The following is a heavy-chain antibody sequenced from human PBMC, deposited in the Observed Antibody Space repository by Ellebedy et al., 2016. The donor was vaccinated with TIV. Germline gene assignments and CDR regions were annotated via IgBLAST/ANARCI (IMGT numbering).Heavy chain of an antibody. CDR2: IRYDGSNK. D-gene: IGHD3-10*01. V-gene: IGHV3-30*02. Sequence: PGGSLRLSCAASGFTFSSYGMHWVRQAPGKGLEWVAFIRYDGSNKYYADSVKGRFTISRDNSKNTLYLQMNSLRAEDTAVYYCAKDREPMVRGVPLGMDVWGQGTTVTVSS. CDR1: GFTFSSYG. J-gene: IGHJ6*02. CDR3: AKDREPMVRGVPLGMDV.